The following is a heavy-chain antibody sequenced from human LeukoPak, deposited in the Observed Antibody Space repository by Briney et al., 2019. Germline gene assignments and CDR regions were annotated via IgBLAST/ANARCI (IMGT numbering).Heavy chain of an antibody. J-gene: IGHJ4*02. CDR2: INPNSGGT. CDR1: GYTFTGYY. CDR3: ARSLGYDSSGTQPGVDY. Sequence: ASVKVSCKASGYTFTGYYMHWVRQAPGQGLEWMGWINPNSGGTNYAQKFQGRVTMTRDTSTSTVYMELSSLRSEDTAVYYCARSLGYDSSGTQPGVDYWGQGTLVTVSS. D-gene: IGHD3-22*01. V-gene: IGHV1-2*02.